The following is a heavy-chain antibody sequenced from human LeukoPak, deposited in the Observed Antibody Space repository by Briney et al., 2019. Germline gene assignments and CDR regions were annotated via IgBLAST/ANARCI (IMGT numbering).Heavy chain of an antibody. CDR2: VYISGST. CDR3: ERIPLGDSGAYYFDS. J-gene: IGHJ4*02. V-gene: IGHV4-4*09. CDR1: GGSISNYY. Sequence: SETLSLTCSVSGGSISNYYWSWIRQPPGKGLEWIGYVYISGSTNYNPSLRSRVTIALDTSKRQFSLKLSSVTAADTALYYCERIPLGDSGAYYFDSCGQGTLVTVSS. D-gene: IGHD5-12*01.